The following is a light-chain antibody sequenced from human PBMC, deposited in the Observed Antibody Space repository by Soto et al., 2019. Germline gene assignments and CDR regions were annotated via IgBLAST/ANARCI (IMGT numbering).Light chain of an antibody. CDR1: QSVSTT. Sequence: EIVLTPSPATPSVSPGQRASLSSRASQSVSTTVAWYHQKPGQAPRLLVYGASTRATGIPARFSGSGSGTDFTLTISRLEPEDFAVYYCQQYGSPPITFGQGTRLEI. V-gene: IGKV3-15*01. J-gene: IGKJ5*01. CDR2: GAS. CDR3: QQYGSPPIT.